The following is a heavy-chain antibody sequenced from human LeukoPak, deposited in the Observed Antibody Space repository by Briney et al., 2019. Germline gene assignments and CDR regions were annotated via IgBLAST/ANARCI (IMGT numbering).Heavy chain of an antibody. Sequence: GGSLRLSCAAPGFTFSSYAMSWVRQAPGKGLEWVSSVSGSGGSTYYADSVKGRYTISRDNSKNTLYLQMNSLRAEDTAVYYCASDLTWIHLSWGGIDYWGQGTLVTVSS. J-gene: IGHJ4*02. CDR2: VSGSGGST. CDR3: ASDLTWIHLSWGGIDY. D-gene: IGHD5-18*01. V-gene: IGHV3-23*01. CDR1: GFTFSSYA.